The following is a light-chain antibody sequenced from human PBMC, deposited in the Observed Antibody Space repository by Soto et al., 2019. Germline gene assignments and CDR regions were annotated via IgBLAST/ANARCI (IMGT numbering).Light chain of an antibody. V-gene: IGLV2-14*01. Sequence: QSALTQPASVSGSPGQSITISCTGTSSDVGGYNYLSWYQQHPGKAPKLMIYEVCNRPSGVSNRFSGSESGNTASLTISALQAEDEAHYYCSSYTSSSTLYVFGTGTKVTVL. CDR3: SSYTSSSTLYV. J-gene: IGLJ1*01. CDR2: EVC. CDR1: SSDVGGYNY.